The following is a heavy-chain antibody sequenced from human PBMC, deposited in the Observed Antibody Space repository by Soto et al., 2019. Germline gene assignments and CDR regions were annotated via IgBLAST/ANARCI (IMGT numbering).Heavy chain of an antibody. J-gene: IGHJ5*02. V-gene: IGHV4-30-4*01. D-gene: IGHD3-10*01. CDR3: ARGGITMVRGVIWFDP. CDR1: GGSISSGDFY. CDR2: IYYSGST. Sequence: SETLSLTCTVSGGSISSGDFYWSWIRQPPGKGLEWIGYIYYSGSTYYNPSLKSRVTISVDTSKNQFSLKLSSVTAADTAVYYCARGGITMVRGVIWFDPWGQGTLVTVSS.